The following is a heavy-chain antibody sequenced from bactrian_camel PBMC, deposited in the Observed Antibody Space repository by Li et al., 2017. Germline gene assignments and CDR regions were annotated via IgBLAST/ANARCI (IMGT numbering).Heavy chain of an antibody. CDR1: GFTFSVYW. Sequence: HVQLVESGGGSVQAGGSLRLTCAASGFTFSVYWMTWVRQAPGKGLEWVFSVNNDGTHTSYGDSVKGRFTISRDNAKSRLYLQMNSLKPEDTAMYYCAADEYNLGLARSYTYWGQGTQVTVS. V-gene: IGHV3S6*01. J-gene: IGHJ4*01. D-gene: IGHD5*01. CDR2: VNNDGTHT. CDR3: AADEYNLGLARSYTY.